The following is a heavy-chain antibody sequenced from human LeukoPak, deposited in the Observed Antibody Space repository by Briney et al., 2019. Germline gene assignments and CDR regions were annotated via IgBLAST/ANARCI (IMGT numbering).Heavy chain of an antibody. CDR1: GGSFSGYS. CDR2: MNHSGST. CDR3: TRHYPYYHFYMDV. J-gene: IGHJ6*03. D-gene: IGHD3-10*01. Sequence: SETLSLTCSVYGGSFSGYSRSWIRQPPGKGLEWIGEMNHSGSTNYNPSLKSRVTISVDTSKNQFSLKLSSVTAADTAVYYCTRHYPYYHFYMDVWGKGTTVTISS. V-gene: IGHV4-34*01.